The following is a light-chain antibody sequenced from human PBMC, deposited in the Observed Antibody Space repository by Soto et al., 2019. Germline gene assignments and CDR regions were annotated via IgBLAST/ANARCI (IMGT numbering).Light chain of an antibody. CDR1: QSVSSSY. Sequence: EIVLTQSPGTLSLSPGERATLSCRASQSVSSSYLAWYQQKPGQAPRLLIYGASSRATGIPDRFSGSGSGTDFTITIIRLEPEDFAVYYCQQYGSSPLTFGQGTKVDIK. CDR2: GAS. CDR3: QQYGSSPLT. V-gene: IGKV3-20*01. J-gene: IGKJ1*01.